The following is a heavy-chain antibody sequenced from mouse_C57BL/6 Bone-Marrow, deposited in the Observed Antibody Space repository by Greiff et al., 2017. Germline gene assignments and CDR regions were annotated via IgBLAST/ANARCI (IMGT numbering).Heavy chain of an antibody. V-gene: IGHV1-52*01. J-gene: IGHJ3*01. CDR3: ARSRDYSNPAWYAY. CDR2: IDPSDSET. Sequence: QVQLQQPGAELVRPGSSVKLSCKASGYTFTSYWMHWVKQRPIQGLEWIGNIDPSDSETHYNQKFKDKATLTVDKASSTAYMQLSSLTSEDSAGYYCARSRDYSNPAWYAYWGQGTLVTVSA. D-gene: IGHD2-5*01. CDR1: GYTFTSYW.